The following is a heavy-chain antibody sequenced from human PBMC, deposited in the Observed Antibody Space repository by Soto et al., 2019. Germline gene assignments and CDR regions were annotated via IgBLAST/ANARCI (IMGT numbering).Heavy chain of an antibody. CDR1: GGTFSSYA. J-gene: IGHJ6*02. D-gene: IGHD7-27*01. CDR3: ARSGAYLYYYYGMDV. Sequence: SVKVSCKASGGTFSSYAISWVRQAPGQGLEWMGGIIPIFGTANYAQKFQGRVTITADESTSTAYMELSSPRSEDTAVYYCARSGAYLYYYYGMDVWGQGTTVTVSS. CDR2: IIPIFGTA. V-gene: IGHV1-69*13.